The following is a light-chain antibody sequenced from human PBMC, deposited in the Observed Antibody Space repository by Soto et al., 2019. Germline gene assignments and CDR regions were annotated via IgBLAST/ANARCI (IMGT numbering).Light chain of an antibody. CDR1: QNLLSSSNNRNY. V-gene: IGKV4-1*01. CDR3: QQYYAIPWT. J-gene: IGKJ1*01. CDR2: WAS. Sequence: DIVMTQSPDSLAVSLGERATFNCTSSQNLLSSSNNRNYFAWYQQKPGQPPKLLIYWASTRQSGVPDRFSGSGSGTDFTLTIGSLQAEDVAIYYCQQYYAIPWTFGQGTKVDIK.